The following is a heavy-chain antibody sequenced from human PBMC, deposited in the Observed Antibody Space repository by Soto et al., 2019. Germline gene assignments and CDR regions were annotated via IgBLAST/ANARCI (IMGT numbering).Heavy chain of an antibody. CDR2: IYWDDDK. CDR3: AHRGYLRAVWPWVWFDP. V-gene: IGHV2-5*02. J-gene: IGHJ5*02. D-gene: IGHD5-18*01. Sequence: QITLKESGPTLVKPTQTLTLTCTFSGFSLTTSGVGVGWIRQSPGKALEWLAVIYWDDDKYYSPSLKSRLTITKDTSKNQVVLTMTNMDPVDTATYYCAHRGYLRAVWPWVWFDPWGQGTLVTVSS. CDR1: GFSLTTSGVG.